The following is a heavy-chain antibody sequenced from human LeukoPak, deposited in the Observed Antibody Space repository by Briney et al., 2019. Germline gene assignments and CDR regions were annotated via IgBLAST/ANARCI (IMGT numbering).Heavy chain of an antibody. CDR1: GFTFSSYE. D-gene: IGHD5-12*01. J-gene: IGHJ4*02. Sequence: PGGSLRLSCAASGFTFSSYEMNWVRQAPGKGLEWVSYISSSGSTMYYADSVKGRFTISRDNAKNSLYLQMNSLRAEDTAVYYCATIRRGYSAYHSSPFDYWGQGTLVTVSS. CDR2: ISSSGSTM. CDR3: ATIRRGYSAYHSSPFDY. V-gene: IGHV3-48*03.